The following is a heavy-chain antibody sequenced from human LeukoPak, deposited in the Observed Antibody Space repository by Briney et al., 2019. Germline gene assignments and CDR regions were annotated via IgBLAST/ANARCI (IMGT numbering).Heavy chain of an antibody. CDR2: GDT. J-gene: IGHJ4*02. Sequence: GDTYYAGSVKGRFTISREKAKNSLHLQTNRLRAGDTAVYYCARAHYYDNSGFYFDSWGQGTLVTVSS. D-gene: IGHD3-22*01. CDR3: ARAHYYDNSGFYFDS. V-gene: IGHV3-13*01.